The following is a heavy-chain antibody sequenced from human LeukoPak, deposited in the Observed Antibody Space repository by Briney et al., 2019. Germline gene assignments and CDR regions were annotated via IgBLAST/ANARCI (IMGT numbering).Heavy chain of an antibody. Sequence: GASVKVSCKASGYTFTGYYMHWVRQAPGQGLEWMGWINPNSGGTNYAQKFQGRVTMTTDTSTSTAYMELRSLRSDDTAVYYCARGLSVVTPSTYFDYWGQGTLVTVSS. CDR1: GYTFTGYY. CDR3: ARGLSVVTPSTYFDY. J-gene: IGHJ4*02. CDR2: INPNSGGT. D-gene: IGHD4-23*01. V-gene: IGHV1-2*02.